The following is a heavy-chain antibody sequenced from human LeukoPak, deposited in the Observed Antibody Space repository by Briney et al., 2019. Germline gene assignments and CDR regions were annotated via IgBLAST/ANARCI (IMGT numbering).Heavy chain of an antibody. J-gene: IGHJ6*02. CDR2: INPNSGGT. D-gene: IGHD5-18*01. CDR3: ARVDTAMVSVVWYYYYGMDV. CDR1: GYTFTGYY. Sequence: GASVKVSCKASGYTFTGYYMHWVRQAPGQGLEWMGWINPNSGGTNYAQKFQGRVTMTRDTSISTAYMELSRLRSDDTAVYYCARVDTAMVSVVWYYYYGMDVWGQGTTVTVSS. V-gene: IGHV1-2*02.